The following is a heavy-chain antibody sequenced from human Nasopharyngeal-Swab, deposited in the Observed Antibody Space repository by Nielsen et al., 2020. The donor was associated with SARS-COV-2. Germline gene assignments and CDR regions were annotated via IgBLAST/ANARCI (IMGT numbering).Heavy chain of an antibody. J-gene: IGHJ4*02. CDR2: IYYSGST. Sequence: PGKGLEWIGSIYYSGSTYYNPSLKSRVTISVDTSKNQFSLKLSSVTAADTAVYYCARGGAEYYDFWSGYYVFDYWGQGTLVTVSS. V-gene: IGHV4-39*07. CDR3: ARGGAEYYDFWSGYYVFDY. D-gene: IGHD3-3*01.